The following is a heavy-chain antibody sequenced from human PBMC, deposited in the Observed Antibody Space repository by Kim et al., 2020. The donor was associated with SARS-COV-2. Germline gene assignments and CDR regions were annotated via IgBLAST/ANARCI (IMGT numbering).Heavy chain of an antibody. D-gene: IGHD3-22*01. CDR3: ARCYYDSSTYLFDY. V-gene: IGHV3-21*01. CDR1: GFTFSSYS. Sequence: GGSLRLSCAASGFTFSSYSMNWVRQAPGKGLEWVSFISSSSSYIYYADSVKGRFTISRDNAKNTLYLQMNSLRAEDTAVYYCARCYYDSSTYLFDYWGQGTLVTVSS. CDR2: ISSSSSYI. J-gene: IGHJ4*02.